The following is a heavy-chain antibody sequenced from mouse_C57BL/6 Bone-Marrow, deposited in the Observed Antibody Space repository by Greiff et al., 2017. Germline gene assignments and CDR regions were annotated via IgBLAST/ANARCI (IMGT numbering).Heavy chain of an antibody. CDR3: ARSYYDLGYFDV. J-gene: IGHJ1*03. V-gene: IGHV1-39*01. CDR2: INPNYGTT. CDR1: GYSFTDYN. Sequence: LVKPGASVKISCKASGYSFTDYNMNWVKQSNGKSLEWIGVINPNYGTTSYNQKFKGKATLTVDQSSSTAYTQLNSLTSEDSAVYYCARSYYDLGYFDVWGTGTTVTVSS. D-gene: IGHD2-4*01.